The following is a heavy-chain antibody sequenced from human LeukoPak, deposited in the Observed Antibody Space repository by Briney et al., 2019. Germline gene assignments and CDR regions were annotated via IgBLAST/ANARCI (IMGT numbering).Heavy chain of an antibody. CDR1: GFTFKYYA. CDR3: ARAADSGSFYKSSNH. CDR2: ISDDGTNE. Sequence: GGSLRLSCAASGFTFKYYAMYWVRQAPGKGLEWAAVISDDGTNEYYADSVKGRFTISRDDSKSTLYLQMNSLRIEDTAVYYCARAADSGSFYKSSNHWGQGTLVTVSP. J-gene: IGHJ4*02. V-gene: IGHV3-30*04. D-gene: IGHD3-10*01.